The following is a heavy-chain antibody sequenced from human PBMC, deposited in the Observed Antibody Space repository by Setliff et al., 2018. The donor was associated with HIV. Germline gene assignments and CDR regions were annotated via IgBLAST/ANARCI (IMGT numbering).Heavy chain of an antibody. CDR2: VDPEDGET. Sequence: ASVKVSCKASGYTFTDYYMHWVKQAPGKGPEWMGRVDPEDGETIYAEKFQGRVTMTWSTSTSTAYMEVRSLRSEDTAVYYCARGGRRSYYYYFHMDVWG. CDR1: GYTFTDYY. D-gene: IGHD3-16*01. CDR3: ARGGRRSYYYYFHMDV. V-gene: IGHV1-69-2*01. J-gene: IGHJ6*03.